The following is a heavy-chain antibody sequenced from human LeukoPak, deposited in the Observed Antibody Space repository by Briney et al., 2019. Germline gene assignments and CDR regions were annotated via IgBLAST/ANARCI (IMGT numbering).Heavy chain of an antibody. CDR2: VSVSGSST. V-gene: IGHV3-23*01. D-gene: IGHD6-25*01. Sequence: GGSLRLSCAASGFTFSNYAMIWVRQAPGKGLEWVSAVSVSGSSTYYTDSVKGRFSISRDNSKNTLYLQMNSLRAEDTAVYYCAKRPLAAAAVDYWGQGTLVTVSS. J-gene: IGHJ4*02. CDR3: AKRPLAAAAVDY. CDR1: GFTFSNYA.